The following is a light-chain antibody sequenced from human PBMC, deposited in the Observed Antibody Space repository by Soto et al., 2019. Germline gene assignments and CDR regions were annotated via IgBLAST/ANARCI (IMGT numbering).Light chain of an antibody. CDR3: QQYDKWPPRT. CDR2: GVY. J-gene: IGKJ1*01. Sequence: RLRTQSQNIMSVSPGERASLSCRASQSVSSNLAWYQQKPGQPPRLLMYGVYTRAPGTPARFSGSGSGTEFTLTISSLQSEDSAVYSCQQYDKWPPRTLGQGTKVDSK. V-gene: IGKV3D-15*01. CDR1: QSVSSN.